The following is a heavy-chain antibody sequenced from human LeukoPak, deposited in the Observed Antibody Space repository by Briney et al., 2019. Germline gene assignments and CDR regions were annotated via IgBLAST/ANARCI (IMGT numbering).Heavy chain of an antibody. V-gene: IGHV3-30*18. CDR1: GFTFSSYA. J-gene: IGHJ3*02. CDR3: AKPQQASAAWGAFDI. Sequence: GRSLRLSCAASGFTFSSYAIQWVRQAPGKGLEWVAIISYDGNYKNYADSVKGRFTISRDNSKNTLYLQMDSLRADDAAVYYCAKPQQASAAWGAFDIWGQGTMVTVSS. CDR2: ISYDGNYK. D-gene: IGHD2-2*01.